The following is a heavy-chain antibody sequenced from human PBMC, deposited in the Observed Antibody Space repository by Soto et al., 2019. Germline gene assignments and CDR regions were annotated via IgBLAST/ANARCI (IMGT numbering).Heavy chain of an antibody. J-gene: IGHJ4*02. CDR1: GYTFTSYA. CDR2: INAGNGNT. V-gene: IGHV1-3*01. CDR3: AREYVLRYFDTVSPFGSD. D-gene: IGHD3-9*01. Sequence: ASVKVSCKASGYTFTSYAMHWVRQAPGQRLEWMGWINAGNGNTKYSQKFQGRVTITRDTSASTAYMELSSLGSEDTAVYYCAREYVLRYFDTVSPFGSDWGQGTLVTVSS.